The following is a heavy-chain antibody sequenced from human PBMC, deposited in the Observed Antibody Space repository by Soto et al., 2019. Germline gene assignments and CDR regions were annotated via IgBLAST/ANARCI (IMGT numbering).Heavy chain of an antibody. CDR2: IYYSGST. CDR1: GGSISSYY. Sequence: PSETLSLTCTVSGGSISSYYWSWIRQPPGKGLEWIGYIYYSGSTNYNPSLKSRVTISVDTSKNQFSLKLSSVTAADTAAYYCARGAQLLHYYYGMDVWGQGTTVT. J-gene: IGHJ6*02. CDR3: ARGAQLLHYYYGMDV. D-gene: IGHD6-6*01. V-gene: IGHV4-59*01.